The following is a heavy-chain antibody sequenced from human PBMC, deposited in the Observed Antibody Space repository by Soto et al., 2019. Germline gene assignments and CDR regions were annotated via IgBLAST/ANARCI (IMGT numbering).Heavy chain of an antibody. CDR1: GGSISSGDYY. Sequence: QVQLQESGPGLVKPSQTLSLTCTVSGGSISSGDYYWSWIRQPPGKGLEWIGYIYYSGSTYYKPSLKSRVTLPVDTSTNQFSLKLSSVTAADTAVYYCASNSYGYTFYHYWGQGTLVTVSS. V-gene: IGHV4-30-4*01. CDR3: ASNSYGYTFYHY. D-gene: IGHD5-18*01. J-gene: IGHJ4*02. CDR2: IYYSGST.